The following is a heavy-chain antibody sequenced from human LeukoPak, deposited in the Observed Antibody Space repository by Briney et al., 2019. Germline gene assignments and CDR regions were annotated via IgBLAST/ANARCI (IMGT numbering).Heavy chain of an antibody. CDR2: IYYSGST. Sequence: SETLSLTCTVSGGSISSSSYYWGWIRQPPGKGLEWIGSIYYSGSTYYNPSLKSRVTMSVDTSKNQFSLKLSSVTAVDTAVYYCARSPLRGAAPRYMDVWGKGTAVTVSS. D-gene: IGHD1-26*01. CDR3: ARSPLRGAAPRYMDV. CDR1: GGSISSSSYY. J-gene: IGHJ6*03. V-gene: IGHV4-39*07.